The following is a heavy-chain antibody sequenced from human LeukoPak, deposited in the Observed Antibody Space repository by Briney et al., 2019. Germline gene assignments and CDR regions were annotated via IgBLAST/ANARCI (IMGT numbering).Heavy chain of an antibody. D-gene: IGHD3-22*01. J-gene: IGHJ4*02. CDR3: ARTYDSSGYYYASFDY. Sequence: SETLFLTCTVSGGSISSYYWSWIRQPPGKGLEWIGYIYYSGSTNYNPSLKSRVTISVDTSKNQFSLKLSSVTAADTAVYYCARTYDSSGYYYASFDYWGQGTLVTVPS. CDR1: GGSISSYY. V-gene: IGHV4-59*01. CDR2: IYYSGST.